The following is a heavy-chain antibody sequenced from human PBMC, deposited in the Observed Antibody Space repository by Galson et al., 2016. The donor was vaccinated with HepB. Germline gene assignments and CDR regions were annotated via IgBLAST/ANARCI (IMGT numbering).Heavy chain of an antibody. D-gene: IGHD5-18*01. CDR3: ARERHGYSFGYNPFDI. Sequence: SLRLSCAASGFTFSSHDMHWVRQAPGKGLEWVAVIWYDGTNKHYADSVEGRFIISRYNSKNTLYLQMNGLRAEDTAVYFCARERHGYSFGYNPFDIWGRGTMVTASS. V-gene: IGHV3-33*01. J-gene: IGHJ3*02. CDR1: GFTFSSHD. CDR2: IWYDGTNK.